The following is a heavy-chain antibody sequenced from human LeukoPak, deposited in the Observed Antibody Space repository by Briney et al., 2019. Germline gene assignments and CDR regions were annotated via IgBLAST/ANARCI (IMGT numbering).Heavy chain of an antibody. Sequence: PGGSLRLSCAASGFTFRSYEMNWVRQAPGKGLEWVSYISSSGSTIYYADSVKGRFTISRDNSKNTLYLQMNSLRAEDTAVYYCARRDGSGYYALDYWGQGTLVAVSS. CDR1: GFTFRSYE. V-gene: IGHV3-48*03. D-gene: IGHD3-22*01. J-gene: IGHJ4*02. CDR3: ARRDGSGYYALDY. CDR2: ISSSGSTI.